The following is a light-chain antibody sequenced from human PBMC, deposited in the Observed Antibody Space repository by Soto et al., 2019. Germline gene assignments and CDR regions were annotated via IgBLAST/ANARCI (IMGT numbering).Light chain of an antibody. V-gene: IGKV3-15*01. CDR3: QQYNNWPRT. CDR1: QSVSSN. J-gene: IGKJ1*01. Sequence: EIVMTQSPATLSVSPGERATLSCRASQSVSSNLAWYQQQSSQAPRLLIYGASTRATGIPARFSGSGSGTEFTLTISSLQSEDFAVYYCQQYNNWPRTFGQGTKVEIK. CDR2: GAS.